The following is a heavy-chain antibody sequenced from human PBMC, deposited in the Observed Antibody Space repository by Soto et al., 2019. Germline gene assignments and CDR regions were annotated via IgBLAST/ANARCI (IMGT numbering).Heavy chain of an antibody. CDR1: GYTFTSYA. D-gene: IGHD3-16*01. V-gene: IGHV1-3*01. CDR2: INAGNGNT. Sequence: QVQLVQSGAEVKKPGASVKVSCKASGYTFTSYAMHWVRQAPGQRLEWMGWINAGNGNTKYSQKFQGRVTITRDTSASTAYMELSSLRSEDTAVYYCARAGAPVTRDLGIVYWGQGTLVTVSS. J-gene: IGHJ4*02. CDR3: ARAGAPVTRDLGIVY.